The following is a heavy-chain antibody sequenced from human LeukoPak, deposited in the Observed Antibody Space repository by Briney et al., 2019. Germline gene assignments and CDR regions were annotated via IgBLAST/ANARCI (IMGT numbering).Heavy chain of an antibody. CDR3: ARPYYYDSRIDP. CDR1: GGSISSGDYY. J-gene: IGHJ5*02. V-gene: IGHV4-30-4*01. D-gene: IGHD3-22*01. Sequence: SETLSLTCTVSGGSISSGDYYWSWIRQPPGKGLEWIAYMYYSGSTYYNPSLKSRVTMSADTSKNQLSLKLSSVTAADTAVYYCARPYYYDSRIDPWGQGILGTVSS. CDR2: MYYSGST.